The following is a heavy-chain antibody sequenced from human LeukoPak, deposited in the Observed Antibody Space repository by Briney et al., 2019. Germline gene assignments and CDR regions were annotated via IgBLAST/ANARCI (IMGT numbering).Heavy chain of an antibody. CDR1: GFRFDDYA. D-gene: IGHD6-19*01. J-gene: IGHJ3*02. V-gene: IGHV3-9*01. Sequence: PGGSLRLSCAASGFRFDDYAIHWVRQAPGKGLEWVSGISWNSGMIGYADSVRGRFTISRDNAKNSLYLQMNSLRVEDTAFYYCVKDHYGSKDAFDTWGQGTMVTVSS. CDR2: ISWNSGMI. CDR3: VKDHYGSKDAFDT.